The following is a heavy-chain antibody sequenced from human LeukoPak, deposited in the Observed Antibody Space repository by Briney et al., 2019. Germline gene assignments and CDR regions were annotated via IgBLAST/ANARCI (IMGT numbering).Heavy chain of an antibody. Sequence: PGRTPRLSCAASGFPLTNYAMHCVRHAPRKGRERVAVIWNDGRNKYYADSVKGRFTISSDNSKNPLYLQMNSLRAEDTAVYYCAKDAPAAIGWFDPWGQGTLVTVSS. D-gene: IGHD2-2*01. CDR1: GFPLTNYA. V-gene: IGHV3-33*06. CDR3: AKDAPAAIGWFDP. CDR2: IWNDGRNK. J-gene: IGHJ5*02.